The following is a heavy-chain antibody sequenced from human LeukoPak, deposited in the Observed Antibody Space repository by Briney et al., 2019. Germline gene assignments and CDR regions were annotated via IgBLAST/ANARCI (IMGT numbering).Heavy chain of an antibody. Sequence: SETLSLTCAVYGGSFSSGGYSWSWIRQPPGKGLEWIGYIYHSGSTYYNPSLKSRVTISVDRSKNQFSLKLSSVTAADTAVYYCARVASSMTYDYWGQGTLVTVSS. V-gene: IGHV4-30-2*01. CDR2: IYHSGST. J-gene: IGHJ4*02. D-gene: IGHD2/OR15-2a*01. CDR1: GGSFSSGGYS. CDR3: ARVASSMTYDY.